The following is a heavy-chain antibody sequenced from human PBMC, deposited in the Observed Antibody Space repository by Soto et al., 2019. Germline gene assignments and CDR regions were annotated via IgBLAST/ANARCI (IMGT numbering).Heavy chain of an antibody. Sequence: SETLCLTCTVSGGSIRSTTYYWAWIRQSPGKGLEWIGSIYYSGTTYYHPSLKSRVTMSVDTPKNQVSLKLSSMTAADTAVYYCVRHWSSSGNNWFDPWGQGTQVTVSS. V-gene: IGHV4-39*01. CDR3: VRHWSSSGNNWFDP. J-gene: IGHJ5*02. CDR1: GGSIRSTTYY. CDR2: IYYSGTT. D-gene: IGHD1-1*01.